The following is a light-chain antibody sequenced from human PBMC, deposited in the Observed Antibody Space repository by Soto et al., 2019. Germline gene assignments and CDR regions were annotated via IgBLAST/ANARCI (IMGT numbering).Light chain of an antibody. CDR2: SAS. CDR3: QQYAGSPRT. Sequence: EIVLTQSPGTLSLSPGERGTLSCRASQNLGTLYLAWFQQKSGQAPRLLIYSASRRATGIPDRFTGSGSGTDFTLTINRVEPDDFAVYFCQQYAGSPRTFGQGTKVEIK. CDR1: QNLGTLY. J-gene: IGKJ1*01. V-gene: IGKV3-20*01.